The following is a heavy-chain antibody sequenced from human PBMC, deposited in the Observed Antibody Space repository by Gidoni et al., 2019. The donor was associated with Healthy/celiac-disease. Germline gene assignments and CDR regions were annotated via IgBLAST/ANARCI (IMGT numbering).Heavy chain of an antibody. J-gene: IGHJ4*02. Sequence: QVQLVESGGGVVQPGRSLSLSCADSGFTFSSDGMHWVRQAPGKGLEWVAVISYDGSNKYYADSVKGRFTISRDNSKNTLYLQMNSLRAEDTAVYYCAKDQYSGSYYGGMGPYFDYWGQGTLVTVSS. D-gene: IGHD1-26*01. CDR3: AKDQYSGSYYGGMGPYFDY. CDR2: ISYDGSNK. V-gene: IGHV3-30*18. CDR1: GFTFSSDG.